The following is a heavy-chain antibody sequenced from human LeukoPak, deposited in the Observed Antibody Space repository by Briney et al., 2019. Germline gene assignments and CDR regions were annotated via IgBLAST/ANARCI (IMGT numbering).Heavy chain of an antibody. J-gene: IGHJ4*02. D-gene: IGHD2-2*02. CDR1: GGSIKSFY. V-gene: IGHV4-4*07. CDR3: ATSFTYTTGWPFDY. Sequence: SETLSLTCTVSGGSIKSFYWSWIRQPAGKGLEWVGRVFSRGTTNYNPSLKSRVTVSLDTSKNPFSLKLSSVTAADTAVYYCATSFTYTTGWPFDYWGRGTQLTVSS. CDR2: VFSRGTT.